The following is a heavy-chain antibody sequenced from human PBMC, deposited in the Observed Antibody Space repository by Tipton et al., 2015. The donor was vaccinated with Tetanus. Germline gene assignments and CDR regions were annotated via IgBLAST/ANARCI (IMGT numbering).Heavy chain of an antibody. CDR1: GFTFSSYS. CDR2: ISSSSSTI. CDR3: AREPGRGEENCSSTSCYVGPYYYYGMDV. V-gene: IGHV3-48*02. Sequence: SLRLSCAASGFTFSSYSMNWVRQAPGKGLEWVSYISSSSSTIYYADSVKGRFTISRDNAKNSLYLQMNSLRDEDTAVYYCAREPGRGEENCSSTSCYVGPYYYYGMDVWGQGTTVTVSS. J-gene: IGHJ6*02. D-gene: IGHD2-2*01.